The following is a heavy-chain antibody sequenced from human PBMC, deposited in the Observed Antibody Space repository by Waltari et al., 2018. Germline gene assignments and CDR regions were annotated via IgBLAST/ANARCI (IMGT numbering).Heavy chain of an antibody. CDR3: ARGGRITMIVVVIRRAFDI. CDR2: INPRGST. V-gene: IGHV4-34*01. D-gene: IGHD3-22*01. Sequence: QVQLQQWGAGLLKPSETLSLTCAVYGGSFSGYSWSWIRQPPGKGLEWIGEINPRGSTNYNPSLKSRVTISVDTSKNQFSLKLSSVTAADTAVYYCARGGRITMIVVVIRRAFDIWGQGTMVTVSS. CDR1: GGSFSGYS. J-gene: IGHJ3*02.